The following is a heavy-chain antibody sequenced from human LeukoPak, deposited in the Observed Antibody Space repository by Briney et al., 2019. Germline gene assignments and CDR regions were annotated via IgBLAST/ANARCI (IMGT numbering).Heavy chain of an antibody. V-gene: IGHV4-39*07. CDR1: GGSISSSSYY. J-gene: IGHJ6*02. CDR3: ARVVVTSSGQGTDV. CDR2: IYYSGST. Sequence: SETLSLTCTVSGGSISSSSYYWGWIRQPPGRGLEWIGSIYYSGSTYYNPSLKSRVTISVDTSKNQFSLKLSSVTAADTAVYYCARVVVTSSGQGTDVWGQGTTVTVSS. D-gene: IGHD3-22*01.